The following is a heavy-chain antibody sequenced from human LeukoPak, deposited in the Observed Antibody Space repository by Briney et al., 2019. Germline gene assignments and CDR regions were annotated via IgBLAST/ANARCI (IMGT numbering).Heavy chain of an antibody. J-gene: IGHJ6*03. CDR1: GFTFSDYY. D-gene: IGHD7-27*01. CDR2: ISSSGSTM. Sequence: PGGSLRLSCAASGFTFSDYYMSWIRQAPGKGLEWVSYISSSGSTMYYADSVKGRFTISRDNAKNSLYLQMNSLRAEDTAVYYCARSYWGYYYYYMDVWGKGTTVTISS. CDR3: ARSYWGYYYYYMDV. V-gene: IGHV3-11*01.